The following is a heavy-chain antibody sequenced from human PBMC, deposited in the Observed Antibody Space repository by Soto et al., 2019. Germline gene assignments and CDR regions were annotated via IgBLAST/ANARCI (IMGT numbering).Heavy chain of an antibody. CDR2: LWYDGSNK. Sequence: GSSIRSGAASGCTSRSYGMHWVRQAPGKGLEWVAFLWYDGSNKYYPDSVKGRFTISRDNSKNTLYLQMDSLRAEDTAVYYCARDIAARSSDYWGQGTLVTASS. V-gene: IGHV3-33*01. J-gene: IGHJ4*02. CDR1: GCTSRSYG. CDR3: ARDIAARSSDY. D-gene: IGHD6-6*01.